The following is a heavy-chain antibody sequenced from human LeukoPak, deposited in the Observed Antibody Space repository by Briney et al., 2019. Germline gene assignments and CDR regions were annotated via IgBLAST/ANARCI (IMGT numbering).Heavy chain of an antibody. V-gene: IGHV3-23*01. CDR2: LSGSGSNT. Sequence: PGGSLRLSCAASGFTFSSYAMSCVRQAPGKGLEWVSALSGSGSNTYYADSVKGRFTISRDNSKNTLYLQMNSLRAEDTAVYYCAKDRRPTTVVTYPSDWGQGTLVTVSS. CDR1: GFTFSSYA. J-gene: IGHJ4*02. D-gene: IGHD4-11*01. CDR3: AKDRRPTTVVTYPSD.